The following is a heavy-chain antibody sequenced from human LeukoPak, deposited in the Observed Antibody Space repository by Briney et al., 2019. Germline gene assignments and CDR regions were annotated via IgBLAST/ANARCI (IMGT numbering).Heavy chain of an antibody. CDR3: AKDRQYYYGSGSYVNWFDP. CDR2: IRYDGSNK. CDR1: GFTFSSYG. Sequence: GGSLRLSCAASGFTFSSYGMHWVRQAPGKGLEWVAFIRYDGSNKYYADSVKGRFTISRDNSKNTLYLQMNSLRAEDAAVYYCAKDRQYYYGSGSYVNWFDPWGQGTLVTVSS. D-gene: IGHD3-10*01. J-gene: IGHJ5*02. V-gene: IGHV3-30*02.